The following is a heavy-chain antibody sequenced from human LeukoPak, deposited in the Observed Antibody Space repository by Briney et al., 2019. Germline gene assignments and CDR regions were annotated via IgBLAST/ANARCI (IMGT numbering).Heavy chain of an antibody. CDR3: AELGITMIGGV. CDR1: GFTFSTYR. Sequence: GGSLRLSCAFSGFTFSTYRMDWVRQARGKGLEWVAVISSDGSNEYYADSVKGRFTISRDNAKNSLYLQMNSLRAEDTAVYYCAELGITMIGGVWGKGTTVTISS. CDR2: ISSDGSNE. J-gene: IGHJ6*04. D-gene: IGHD3-10*02. V-gene: IGHV3-30*18.